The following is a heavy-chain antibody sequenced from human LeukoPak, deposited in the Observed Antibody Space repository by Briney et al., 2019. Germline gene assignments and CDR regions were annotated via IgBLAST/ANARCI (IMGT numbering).Heavy chain of an antibody. CDR3: ARDTGDGYNQGFDY. Sequence: GGSLRLSRAASGFTFSNYWMTWVRQAPGKGLEWVANIKQDGSEKYYVDSVKGRFTISRDNAKNSLYLQMNSLRSEDTAVYYCARDTGDGYNQGFDYWGQGTLVTVSS. D-gene: IGHD5-24*01. CDR1: GFTFSNYW. J-gene: IGHJ4*02. CDR2: IKQDGSEK. V-gene: IGHV3-7*03.